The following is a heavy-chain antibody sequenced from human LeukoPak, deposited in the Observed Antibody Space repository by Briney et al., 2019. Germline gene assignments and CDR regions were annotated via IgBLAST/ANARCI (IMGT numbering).Heavy chain of an antibody. CDR2: INHSGST. CDR1: GGSFSGYS. CDR3: ARETNYYFDY. V-gene: IGHV4-34*01. Sequence: SETLSLTCAVYGGSFSGYSWNWIRQPPGKGLERIGEINHSGSTNHNPSLKRRVTISVDTSKNQISLKFSSVTAADTAVYYCARETNYYFDYWGQGNLVTVSS. D-gene: IGHD2-8*01. J-gene: IGHJ4*02.